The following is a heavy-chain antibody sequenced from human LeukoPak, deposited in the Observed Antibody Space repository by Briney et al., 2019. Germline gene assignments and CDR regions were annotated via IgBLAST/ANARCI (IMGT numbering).Heavy chain of an antibody. CDR1: GGSISSGGYY. CDR3: AREAYCGGDCYFDY. D-gene: IGHD2-21*02. V-gene: IGHV4-31*03. Sequence: SETLSLTCTVSGGSISSGGYYWSWIRQHPGKGLEWIGYIYYSGSTYYNPSLKSRVTISVDTSKNQFSLKLSSVTAADTAVYYCAREAYCGGDCYFDYWGQGTLVTVFS. J-gene: IGHJ4*02. CDR2: IYYSGST.